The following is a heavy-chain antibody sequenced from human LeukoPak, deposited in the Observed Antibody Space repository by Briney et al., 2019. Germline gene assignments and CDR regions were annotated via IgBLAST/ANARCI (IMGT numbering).Heavy chain of an antibody. Sequence: GESLKISCRGSGYSFTNYWIGWARQMPGKGLEWMGIMYPGDSDARYSPSFQGQVTFSADKSINTAYLQWSSLKASDTAMYYCARHHYATDYWGQGTLVTVSS. V-gene: IGHV5-51*01. D-gene: IGHD2-2*01. J-gene: IGHJ4*02. CDR2: MYPGDSDA. CDR3: ARHHYATDY. CDR1: GYSFTNYW.